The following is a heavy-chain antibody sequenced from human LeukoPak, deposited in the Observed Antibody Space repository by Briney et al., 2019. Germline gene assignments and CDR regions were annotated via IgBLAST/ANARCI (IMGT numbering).Heavy chain of an antibody. CDR1: GFTFSSYS. CDR3: AREGDMITFGGVIVTSYYFDY. D-gene: IGHD3-16*02. CDR2: ISSSSYI. V-gene: IGHV3-21*01. J-gene: IGHJ4*02. Sequence: GGSLRLSCAASGFTFSSYSMNWVRQAPGKGLEWVSSISSSSYIYYADSVKGRFTISRDNAKNSLYLQMNSLRAEDTAVYYCAREGDMITFGGVIVTSYYFDYWGQGTLVTVSS.